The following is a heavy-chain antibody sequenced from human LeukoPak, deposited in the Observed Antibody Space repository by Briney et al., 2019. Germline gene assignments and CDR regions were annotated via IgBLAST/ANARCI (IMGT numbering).Heavy chain of an antibody. J-gene: IGHJ4*02. CDR1: GFAFTNAW. D-gene: IGHD2-15*01. Sequence: GGSLRLSCAASGFAFTNAWMSWVRQAPGKGLEWVGRIKSKTDGGTTDYAAPVKDRFTISRDDSKNTLYLQMNSLKTEDTAVSYSLTGCYGGQSDYWGQGTLVTVSS. CDR2: IKSKTDGGTT. CDR3: LTGCYGGQSDY. V-gene: IGHV3-15*01.